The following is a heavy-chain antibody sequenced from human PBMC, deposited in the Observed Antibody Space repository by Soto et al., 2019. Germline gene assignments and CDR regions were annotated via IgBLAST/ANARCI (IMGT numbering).Heavy chain of an antibody. D-gene: IGHD3-22*01. Sequence: SETLSLTCGVSGDTISSGDYSWNWIRQPPGKGLEWIGYIYYGGSTYYNPSLQSRVTMSVDRSRNQFSLKLNSVTAADTAVYYCARVRREYDNSGPVDYWGQGTLVTVSS. CDR1: GDTISSGDYS. V-gene: IGHV4-30-2*01. CDR2: IYYGGST. CDR3: ARVRREYDNSGPVDY. J-gene: IGHJ4*02.